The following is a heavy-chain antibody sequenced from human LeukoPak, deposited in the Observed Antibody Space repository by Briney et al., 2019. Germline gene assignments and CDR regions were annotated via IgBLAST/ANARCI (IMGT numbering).Heavy chain of an antibody. CDR2: IWYDGSNK. D-gene: IGHD6-13*01. Sequence: PGRSLRLSCAASGFTFSSYGMHWVRQAPGKGLEWVAVIWYDGSNKYYADSVKGRFTISRDNSKNTLYLQMNSLRAEDTAVYYCARGIAAAGGGYYLDYWGQRTLVTISS. J-gene: IGHJ4*02. V-gene: IGHV3-33*01. CDR3: ARGIAAAGGGYYLDY. CDR1: GFTFSSYG.